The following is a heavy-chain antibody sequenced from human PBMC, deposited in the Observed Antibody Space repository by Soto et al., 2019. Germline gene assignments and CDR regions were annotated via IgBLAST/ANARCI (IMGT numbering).Heavy chain of an antibody. CDR2: MYYSGST. D-gene: IGHD3-10*01. J-gene: IGHJ6*02. Sequence: SETLSLTCTVSGGYISSSNYHWGWIRQPPGKGLEWIGSMYYSGSTYYNPSLKSRVTISVGTSKNQFSLKLSSVTAADTAVYYCARQFYYGSGSYGWYYYYGMDVWGQGTTVTVSS. CDR1: GGYISSSNYH. V-gene: IGHV4-39*01. CDR3: ARQFYYGSGSYGWYYYYGMDV.